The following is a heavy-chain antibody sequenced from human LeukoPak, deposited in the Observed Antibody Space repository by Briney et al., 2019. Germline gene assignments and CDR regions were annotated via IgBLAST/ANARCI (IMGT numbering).Heavy chain of an antibody. CDR3: ARLASYYYYYYMDV. Sequence: SETLSLTCTVSGGSISSYYWSWIRQPAGKGLEWIGRIYTSGSTNYNPSLKSRVTMSVDTSKNQFSLKLSSVTAADTAVYYCARLASYYYYYYMDVWGKGTTVTISS. V-gene: IGHV4-4*07. CDR2: IYTSGST. CDR1: GGSISSYY. J-gene: IGHJ6*03.